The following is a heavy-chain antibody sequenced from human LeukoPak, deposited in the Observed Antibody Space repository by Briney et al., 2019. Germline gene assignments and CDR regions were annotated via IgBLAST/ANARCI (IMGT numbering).Heavy chain of an antibody. V-gene: IGHV4-39*01. D-gene: IGHD3-3*01. J-gene: IGHJ4*02. CDR2: IYYSGST. Sequence: SETLSLTCTVSGGSISSSSYYWGWIRQPPGKGLEWIGSIYYSGSTCYNPSLKSRVTISVDTSKNQFSLKLSSVTAADTAVYYCARAPYYDFWSGYFTLYYFDYWGQGTLVTVSS. CDR3: ARAPYYDFWSGYFTLYYFDY. CDR1: GGSISSSSYY.